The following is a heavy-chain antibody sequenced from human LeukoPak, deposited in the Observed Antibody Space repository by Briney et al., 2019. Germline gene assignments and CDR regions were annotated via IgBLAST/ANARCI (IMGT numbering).Heavy chain of an antibody. V-gene: IGHV3-23*03. CDR2: FTTGANYT. CDR3: AKAQGAWYYFDS. CDR1: GFTVSSFA. J-gene: IGHJ4*02. Sequence: RGSLRLSCAASGFTVSSFAMSWVRQAPGKGLEWVSVFTTGANYTYYADSVKGRFTMTRDNSKNTIFLQLNNVRADDTAVYFCAKAQGAWYYFDSWGQGTLVTVSS. D-gene: IGHD6-13*01.